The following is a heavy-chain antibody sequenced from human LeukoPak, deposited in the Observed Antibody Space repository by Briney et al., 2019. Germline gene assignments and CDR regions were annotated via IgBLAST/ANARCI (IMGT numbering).Heavy chain of an antibody. CDR3: VRGRFIAGAGD. J-gene: IGHJ1*01. Sequence: ASVKVFCHTSGFTLTIYDINWVRQATGQGLEWMGWMNGNSGDTGYGQKCQGRGTMTRNTSISTVFMELGNLRSEDTAVYYCVRGRFIAGAGDWGQGTPVTVPS. V-gene: IGHV1-8*01. CDR2: MNGNSGDT. CDR1: GFTLTIYD. D-gene: IGHD1-26*01.